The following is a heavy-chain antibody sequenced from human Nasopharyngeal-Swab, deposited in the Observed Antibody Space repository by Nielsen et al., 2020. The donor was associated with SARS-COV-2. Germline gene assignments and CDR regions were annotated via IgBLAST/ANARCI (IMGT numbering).Heavy chain of an antibody. CDR2: IYYSGST. J-gene: IGHJ5*02. CDR1: GGSISSYY. D-gene: IGHD3-16*02. CDR3: AREGGLDYDYVWGSYRPSNWFDP. V-gene: IGHV4-59*01. Sequence: SETLSLTCTVSGGSISSYYWSWIRQPPGKGLEWIGYIYYSGSTNYNPSLKSRVTISVDTSKNQFSLKLSSVTAADTAVYYCAREGGLDYDYVWGSYRPSNWFDPRGQGTLVTVSS.